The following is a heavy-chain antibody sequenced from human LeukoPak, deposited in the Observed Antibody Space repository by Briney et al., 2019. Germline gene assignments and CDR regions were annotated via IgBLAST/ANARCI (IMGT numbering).Heavy chain of an antibody. V-gene: IGHV3-30-3*01. CDR3: ARDYYDSSGSGILNY. CDR2: ISYDGSNK. D-gene: IGHD3-22*01. CDR1: GFTFSSYA. Sequence: GGSLRLSCAASGFTFSSYAMHWVRQAPGKGLEWVAVISYDGSNKYYADSVKGRFTISRDNSKNTLYLQMNSLRAEDTAVYYCARDYYDSSGSGILNYWGQGTLVTVSS. J-gene: IGHJ4*02.